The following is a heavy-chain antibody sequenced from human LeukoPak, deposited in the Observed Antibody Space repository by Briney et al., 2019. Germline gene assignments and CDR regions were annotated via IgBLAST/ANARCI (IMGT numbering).Heavy chain of an antibody. CDR3: ARDHVDIVALDY. V-gene: IGHV3-33*01. CDR2: IWFDGSNK. D-gene: IGHD5-12*01. Sequence: SGGSLRLSCAASGFIFSNDAMHWVRQAPGKGLEWVAFIWFDGSNKHYADSVKGRFTISRDNSEDTLYLQMNSLRAEDTAVYYCARDHVDIVALDYWGQGTLVTVSS. J-gene: IGHJ4*02. CDR1: GFIFSNDA.